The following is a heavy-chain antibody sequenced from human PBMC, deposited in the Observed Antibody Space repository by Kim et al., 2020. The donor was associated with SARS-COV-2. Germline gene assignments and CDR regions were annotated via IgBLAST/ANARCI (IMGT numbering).Heavy chain of an antibody. CDR2: INPNSSGT. CDR1: GYTFTGYY. D-gene: IGHD1-26*01. CDR3: ARGGIVGATRNYFDY. V-gene: IGHV1-2*02. Sequence: ASVKVSCKASGYTFTGYYMHWVRQAPGQGLEWMGWINPNSSGTNYAQKFQGRVTMTRDTSISTAYMELSRLRSDDTAVYYCARGGIVGATRNYFDYWGQGTLVTVSS. J-gene: IGHJ4*02.